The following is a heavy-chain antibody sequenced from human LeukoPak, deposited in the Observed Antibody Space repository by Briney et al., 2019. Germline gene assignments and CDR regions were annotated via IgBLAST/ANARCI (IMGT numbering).Heavy chain of an antibody. CDR3: ARFPTPRYYYGSGAPYYYYMDV. V-gene: IGHV4-34*01. D-gene: IGHD3-10*01. J-gene: IGHJ6*03. CDR1: GGSFSGYY. CDR2: INHSGST. Sequence: SETLSLTCAVYGGSFSGYYWSWIRQPPEKGLEWIGEINHSGSTNYNPSLKSRVTISVDTSKNQFSLKLSSVTAADTAVYYCARFPTPRYYYGSGAPYYYYMDVWGKGTTVTVSS.